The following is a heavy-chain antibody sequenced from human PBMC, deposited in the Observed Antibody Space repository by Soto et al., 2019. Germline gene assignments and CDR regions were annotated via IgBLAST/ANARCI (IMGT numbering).Heavy chain of an antibody. Sequence: QIQLVQSGAEVKKPGASVKVSCKASGYTFSNHGISWVRQAPGQGLEWMGWNSAYNGNTNYAQKFQGRVTMTTDTSTSTDYMELRSLRSDDTAVYYCARDDSNDHIDYWGQGTLVTVSS. CDR1: GYTFSNHG. V-gene: IGHV1-18*01. J-gene: IGHJ4*02. CDR2: NSAYNGNT. CDR3: ARDDSNDHIDY. D-gene: IGHD3-22*01.